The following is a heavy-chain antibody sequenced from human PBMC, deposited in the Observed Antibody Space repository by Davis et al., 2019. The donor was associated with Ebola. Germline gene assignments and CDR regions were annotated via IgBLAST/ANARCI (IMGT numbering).Heavy chain of an antibody. CDR1: GFTFSSYS. D-gene: IGHD3-3*01. CDR2: ISSSSSTI. V-gene: IGHV3-48*04. J-gene: IGHJ4*02. CDR3: ARADVDDFWSGYYIDH. Sequence: GESLKISCAASGFTFSSYSMNWVRQAPGKGLEWVSYISSSSSTIYYADSVKGRFTISRDNAKNSLYLQMNSLRAEDTAVYYCARADVDDFWSGYYIDHWGQGTLVTVSS.